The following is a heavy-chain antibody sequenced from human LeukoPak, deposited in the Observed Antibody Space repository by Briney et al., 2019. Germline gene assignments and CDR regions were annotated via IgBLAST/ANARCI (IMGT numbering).Heavy chain of an antibody. D-gene: IGHD6-13*01. J-gene: IGHJ4*02. CDR3: AKDLSGAAAVD. Sequence: GGSLRLSCAASGFTFDDYAMHWVRQAPGKGLEWVSGISWNSGSIGYADSVKGRFTISRDNAKNSLYLQMNSLRAEDMALYYCAKDLSGAAAVDGGQGTLVTVSS. V-gene: IGHV3-9*03. CDR1: GFTFDDYA. CDR2: ISWNSGSI.